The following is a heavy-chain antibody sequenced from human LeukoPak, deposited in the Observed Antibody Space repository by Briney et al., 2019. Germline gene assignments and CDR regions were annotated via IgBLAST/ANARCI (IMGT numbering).Heavy chain of an antibody. Sequence: GGSLRLSWAASGFTFSSYGMHWVRQAPGKGLEWVAVISYDGSNKYYADSVKGRFTISRDNSKNTLYLQMNSLRAEDRAVYYCANYGSGGFDIWGQGTMVTVSS. D-gene: IGHD3-10*01. CDR1: GFTFSSYG. CDR2: ISYDGSNK. V-gene: IGHV3-30*18. J-gene: IGHJ3*02. CDR3: ANYGSGGFDI.